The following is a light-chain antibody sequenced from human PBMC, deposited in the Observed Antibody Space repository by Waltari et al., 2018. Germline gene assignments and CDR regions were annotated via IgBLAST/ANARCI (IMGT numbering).Light chain of an antibody. Sequence: EIAMTQSPVTLSVSPGDTATLSCRASQSISINLAWYQQQPGQAPRLLIYAASTRASGIPARFSGSGSGTEFTLTISSLQSEDFAVYYCQQYDNWPPWTFGQGTKVEI. CDR3: QQYDNWPPWT. V-gene: IGKV3-15*01. J-gene: IGKJ1*01. CDR1: QSISIN. CDR2: AAS.